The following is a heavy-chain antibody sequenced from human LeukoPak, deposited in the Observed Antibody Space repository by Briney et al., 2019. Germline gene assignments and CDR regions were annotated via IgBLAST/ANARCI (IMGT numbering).Heavy chain of an antibody. CDR1: GFTFSSYW. V-gene: IGHV3-74*01. D-gene: IGHD1-26*01. CDR2: IDSNGRTI. Sequence: GGSLRLSCAASGFTFSSYWMHWVRQAPGKGLVWVSRIDSNGRTINYADSVKGRFTITRDNANSMMYLQMNSLRAEDSAVYYCAKDFVGPDDYWGQGALVTVSS. J-gene: IGHJ4*02. CDR3: AKDFVGPDDY.